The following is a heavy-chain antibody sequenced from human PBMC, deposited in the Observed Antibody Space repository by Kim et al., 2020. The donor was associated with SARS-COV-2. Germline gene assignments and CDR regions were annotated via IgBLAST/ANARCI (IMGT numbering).Heavy chain of an antibody. Sequence: GGSLRLSCAASGFTFSSYSMNWVRQAPGKGLEWLSTISHGSSDIYYADSVKGRFTISRDNAKNSLYLQMNSLRAEDTAVYYCARAYGGNYWACDFWGRGTMVTVSS. D-gene: IGHD2-21*02. V-gene: IGHV3-21*01. CDR3: ARAYGGNYWACDF. CDR1: GFTFSSYS. J-gene: IGHJ3*01. CDR2: ISHGSSDI.